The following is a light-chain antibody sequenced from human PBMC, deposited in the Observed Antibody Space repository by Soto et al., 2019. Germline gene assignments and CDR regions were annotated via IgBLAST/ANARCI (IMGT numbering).Light chain of an antibody. V-gene: IGLV7-46*01. CDR3: LLSYSGASV. CDR2: ETS. CDR1: TGAVTGDHF. Sequence: QAVVTQEPSLTVSPGGTVTLTCDSITGAVTGDHFSYWFQQKPGQAPMTLIYETSSRYSWTPARFSGSLLGGRAALTLSGAQPEDADEYYCLLSYSGASVFGRGTKLTVL. J-gene: IGLJ3*02.